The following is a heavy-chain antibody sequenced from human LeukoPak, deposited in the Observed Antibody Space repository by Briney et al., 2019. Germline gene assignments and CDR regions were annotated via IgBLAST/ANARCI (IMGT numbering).Heavy chain of an antibody. CDR2: IRSKANSYAT. CDR3: TRRGYCSSTSCYPDPYYYYMDV. J-gene: IGHJ6*03. CDR1: GFTFSGSA. Sequence: GGSLRLSCAASGFTFSGSAMHWVRQASGKGLEWVGRIRSKANSYATAYAASVKGRFTISRDDSKNTAYLQMNSLKTEDTAVYYCTRRGYCSSTSCYPDPYYYYMDVWGKGTTVTVSS. V-gene: IGHV3-73*01. D-gene: IGHD2-2*01.